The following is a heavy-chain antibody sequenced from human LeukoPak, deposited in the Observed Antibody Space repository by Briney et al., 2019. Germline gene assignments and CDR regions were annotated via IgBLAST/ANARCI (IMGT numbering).Heavy chain of an antibody. J-gene: IGHJ4*02. CDR1: GYTFTSYY. Sequence: ASVKVSCKASGYTFTSYYMHWVRQAPGQGLEWMGIINPSGGSTSYAQKFQGRVTMTGDTSTSTVYMELSSLRSEDTAVYYCARDSRWFGELLPFDYWGQGTLVTVSS. CDR2: INPSGGST. CDR3: ARDSRWFGELLPFDY. V-gene: IGHV1-46*01. D-gene: IGHD3-10*01.